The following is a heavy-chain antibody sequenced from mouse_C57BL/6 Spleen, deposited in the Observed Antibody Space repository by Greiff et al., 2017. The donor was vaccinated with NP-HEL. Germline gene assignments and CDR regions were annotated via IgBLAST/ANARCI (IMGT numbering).Heavy chain of an antibody. Sequence: EVQGVESGGGLVKPGGSLKLSCAASGFTFSSYAMSWVRQTPEKRLEWVATISDGGSYTYYPDNVKGRFTISRDNAKNNLYLQMSHLKSEDTAMYYCARDRYYYGSSHWYFDVWGTGTTVTVSS. CDR2: ISDGGSYT. CDR1: GFTFSSYA. CDR3: ARDRYYYGSSHWYFDV. D-gene: IGHD1-1*01. J-gene: IGHJ1*03. V-gene: IGHV5-4*01.